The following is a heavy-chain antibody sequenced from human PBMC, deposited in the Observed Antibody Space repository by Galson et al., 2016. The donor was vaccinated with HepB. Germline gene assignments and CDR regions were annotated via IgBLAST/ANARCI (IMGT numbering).Heavy chain of an antibody. Sequence: SETLSLTCTVSGGSISSSSYYWVWIRQPPGKGLEWIGSISYSGSTYYNTSPESRVTMSVDTSKKRFSLKLTSVTAADTAVYYCARTSSIEARAFDYWGQGTLVTVSS. D-gene: IGHD6-6*01. CDR2: ISYSGST. J-gene: IGHJ4*02. CDR3: ARTSSIEARAFDY. V-gene: IGHV4-39*02. CDR1: GGSISSSSYY.